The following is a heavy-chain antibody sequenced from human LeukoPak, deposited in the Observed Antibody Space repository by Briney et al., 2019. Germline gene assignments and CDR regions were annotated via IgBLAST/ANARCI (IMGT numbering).Heavy chain of an antibody. CDR2: INHSGST. D-gene: IGHD3-3*01. Sequence: KPSETLSLTCAVYGGSFSGYYWSWIRQPPGKGLEWIGEINHSGSTNYNPSLKSRVTISVDTSKNQFSLKLSSVTAADTAVYYCARVAGGSGWFDPWGQGTLVTVSS. CDR3: ARVAGGSGWFDP. V-gene: IGHV4-34*01. J-gene: IGHJ5*02. CDR1: GGSFSGYY.